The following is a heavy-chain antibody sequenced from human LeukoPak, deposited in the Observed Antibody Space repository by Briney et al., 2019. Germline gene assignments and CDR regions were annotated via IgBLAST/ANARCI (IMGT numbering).Heavy chain of an antibody. CDR1: GYSFNTYW. J-gene: IGHJ4*01. D-gene: IGHD6-19*01. CDR3: ARQVGHWLTH. Sequence: GESLKISCRGSGYSFNTYWIGWVRQMPGKGLECMGIISPGDSEVRYSPSFQGQVTISADKSISTAYLQWSSLKASDSAMYYCARQVGHWLTHWGQGTLVTVSS. CDR2: ISPGDSEV. V-gene: IGHV5-51*01.